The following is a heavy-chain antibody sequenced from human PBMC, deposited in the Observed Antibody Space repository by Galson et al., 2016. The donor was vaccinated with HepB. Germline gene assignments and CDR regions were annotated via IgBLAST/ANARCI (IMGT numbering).Heavy chain of an antibody. Sequence: SVKVSCKASGGTFKSFGISWVRQAPGQGLEWMGGIFPIFDTSTYAQKFKGRVTIIADKSTNTAYMELSSLRFEDTAGYYWEARGGGFAYWGQGTLVTVSS. CDR1: GGTFKSFG. CDR2: IFPIFDTS. D-gene: IGHD3-16*01. J-gene: IGHJ4*02. V-gene: IGHV1-69*06. CDR3: EARGGGFAY.